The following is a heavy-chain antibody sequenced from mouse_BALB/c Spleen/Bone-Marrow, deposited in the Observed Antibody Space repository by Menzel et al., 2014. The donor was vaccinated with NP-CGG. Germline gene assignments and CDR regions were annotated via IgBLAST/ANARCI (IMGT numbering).Heavy chain of an antibody. CDR1: GYSITSGYS. CDR3: ARITTVVARYAMDY. J-gene: IGHJ4*01. V-gene: IGHV3-1*02. D-gene: IGHD1-1*01. CDR2: IHYSGST. Sequence: EVQGVESGPDLVKPSQSLSLTCTVTGYSITSGYSCHWIRQFPGNKLEWMGYIHYSGSTNYNPSLKSRISITRDTSKNQFFLQLNSVTTEDTATYYCARITTVVARYAMDYWGQGTSVTVSS.